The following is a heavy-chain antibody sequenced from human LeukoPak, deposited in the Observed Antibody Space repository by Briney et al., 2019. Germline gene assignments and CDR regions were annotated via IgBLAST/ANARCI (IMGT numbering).Heavy chain of an antibody. V-gene: IGHV3-21*01. CDR1: GFTFSSYS. CDR3: SKGGSGDYYSDY. CDR2: ISSSSSYI. Sequence: GGSLRLSCAASGFTFSSYSMNWVRQAPGKGLEWVSSISSSSSYIYYADSVKGRFTISRDNAKSSLYLQMNSLRAEDTAVYYCSKGGSGDYYSDYWGQGTLVTVSS. J-gene: IGHJ4*02. D-gene: IGHD3-10*01.